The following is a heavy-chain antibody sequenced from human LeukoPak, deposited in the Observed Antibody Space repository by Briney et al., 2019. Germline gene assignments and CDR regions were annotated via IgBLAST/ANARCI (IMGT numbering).Heavy chain of an antibody. CDR1: GYTSTSYG. CDR3: ARDGRFAAYEPDY. CDR2: ISAYNGNT. J-gene: IGHJ4*02. D-gene: IGHD1-26*01. V-gene: IGHV1-18*01. Sequence: ASVKVSCKASGYTSTSYGISWVRQAPGQGLEWMGWISAYNGNTNYAQKFQGRVTMTTDTSTSTAHMELRSLRYDDTAVYYCARDGRFAAYEPDYWGQGTLVTVTS.